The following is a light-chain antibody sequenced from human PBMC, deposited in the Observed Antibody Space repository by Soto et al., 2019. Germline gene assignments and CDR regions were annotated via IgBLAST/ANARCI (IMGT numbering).Light chain of an antibody. J-gene: IGKJ1*01. CDR2: DAS. V-gene: IGKV3-11*01. Sequence: EIVLTQSPATLPLSPGERVTLSCRASQSVSSYLAWYQQKPGQAPRLLIYDASNRATDIPARFSGSGSGTAFTVTISSLEPEDFAVYFCHQRSNWPWTFGQGTKVEIK. CDR1: QSVSSY. CDR3: HQRSNWPWT.